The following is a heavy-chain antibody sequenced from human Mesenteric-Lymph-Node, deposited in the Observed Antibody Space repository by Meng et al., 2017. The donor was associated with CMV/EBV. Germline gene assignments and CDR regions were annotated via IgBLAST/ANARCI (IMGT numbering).Heavy chain of an antibody. CDR3: ARGTIFGVVIPYYYYGMDV. D-gene: IGHD3-3*01. Sequence: GESLKISCAASGFTFSSYSMNWVRQAPGKGLEWVSSSSSSSSYIYYADSVKGRFTISRDNAKNSLYLQMNSLRAEDTAVYYCARGTIFGVVIPYYYYGMDVWGQGTTVTVSS. V-gene: IGHV3-21*01. CDR1: GFTFSSYS. CDR2: SSSSSSYI. J-gene: IGHJ6*02.